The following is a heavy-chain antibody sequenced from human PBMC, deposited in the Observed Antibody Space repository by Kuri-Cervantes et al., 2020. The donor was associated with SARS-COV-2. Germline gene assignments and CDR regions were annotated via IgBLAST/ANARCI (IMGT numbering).Heavy chain of an antibody. CDR3: VRDGDHWNFDY. J-gene: IGHJ4*02. V-gene: IGHV3-11*04. D-gene: IGHD1-1*01. CDR1: GFTFSNAW. Sequence: GESLKISCAASGFTFSNAWMSWVRQAPGKGLEWVSYISSSGSTIYYADSVKGRFTISRDNAKNSLYLQMNSLRAEDTAVYYCVRDGDHWNFDYWGQGTLVTVSS. CDR2: ISSSGSTI.